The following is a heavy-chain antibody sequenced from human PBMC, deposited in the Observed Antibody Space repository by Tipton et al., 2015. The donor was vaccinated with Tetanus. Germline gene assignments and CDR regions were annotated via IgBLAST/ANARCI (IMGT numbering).Heavy chain of an antibody. D-gene: IGHD1-1*01. CDR2: IYTSGST. V-gene: IGHV4-4*07. CDR3: ARANNEFPKKGPFDS. CDR1: GDSISSFY. Sequence: GLVKPSETLSLSCSVSGDSISSFYWTWIRQPAGKGLEWIGRIYTSGSTNYNPSLKSRVTISVDTSRNQFSLRLTSVTAADTAVYYCARANNEFPKKGPFDSWGQGSLVIVSS. J-gene: IGHJ4*02.